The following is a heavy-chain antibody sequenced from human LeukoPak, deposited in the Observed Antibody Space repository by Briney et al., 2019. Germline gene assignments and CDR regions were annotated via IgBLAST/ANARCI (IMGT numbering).Heavy chain of an antibody. V-gene: IGHV3-49*04. Sequence: QPGRSLKLSCTASGFTFGDYAMSWVRQAPGKGLEWVGFIRSKAYGGTTEYAASVKGRFTISRDDSKSIAYLQMSSLKTEDTAVYYCTRVYYDYVWGSYRYNKFCYFDYWGQGTLVTVSS. J-gene: IGHJ4*02. D-gene: IGHD3-16*02. CDR3: TRVYYDYVWGSYRYNKFCYFDY. CDR2: IRSKAYGGTT. CDR1: GFTFGDYA.